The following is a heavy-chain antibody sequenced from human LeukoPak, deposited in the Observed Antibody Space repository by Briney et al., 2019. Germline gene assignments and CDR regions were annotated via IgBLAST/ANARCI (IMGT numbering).Heavy chain of an antibody. Sequence: GGSLRLSCAASGFIFSNYNMNWVRQTPGKGLEWLSHISSSSGTIYYADSVKGRFTISGDNAKNSLYLQMNSLRAEDTAVYYCARALGYSYGYAVDYWGQGTLVTVSS. D-gene: IGHD5-18*01. CDR1: GFIFSNYN. CDR3: ARALGYSYGYAVDY. J-gene: IGHJ4*02. V-gene: IGHV3-48*01. CDR2: ISSSSGTI.